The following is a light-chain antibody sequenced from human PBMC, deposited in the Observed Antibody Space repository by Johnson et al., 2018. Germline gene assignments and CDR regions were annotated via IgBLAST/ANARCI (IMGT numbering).Light chain of an antibody. CDR2: ENN. Sequence: QSVLTQPPSVSAAPGQKVTISCSGSSSNIGNNYVSWYQQLPGTAPKLLIYENNKRPSGIPDRFSGSKSGTSATLGITGLQTGDEADYYCGTWDSSLIAGNVCGTGTKFPVL. V-gene: IGLV1-51*02. CDR3: GTWDSSLIAGNV. J-gene: IGLJ1*01. CDR1: SSNIGNNY.